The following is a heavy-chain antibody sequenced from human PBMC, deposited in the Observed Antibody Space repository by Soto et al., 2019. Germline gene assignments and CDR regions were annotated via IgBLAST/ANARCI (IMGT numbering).Heavy chain of an antibody. CDR3: ARSNSGFCWSGSYGMDV. J-gene: IGHJ6*02. CDR1: GGSFSGYY. V-gene: IGHV4-34*01. Sequence: SETLSLTCAVYGGSFSGYYWSWIRQPPGKGLEWIGEINHSGSTNYNPSLKSRVTISVDTSKNQFSLKLSSVTAADTAVYYCARSNSGFCWSGSYGMDVGGQGTTVTAS. D-gene: IGHD3-3*01. CDR2: INHSGST.